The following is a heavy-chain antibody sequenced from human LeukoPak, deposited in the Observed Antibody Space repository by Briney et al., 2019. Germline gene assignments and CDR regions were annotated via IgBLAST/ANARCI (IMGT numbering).Heavy chain of an antibody. CDR1: GYTFTGYY. D-gene: IGHD3-3*01. V-gene: IGHV1-2*06. CDR3: ARGTFYDFWSGDSDY. J-gene: IGHJ4*02. CDR2: INPNSGDT. Sequence: EASVKVSCKTSGYTFTGYYIHWVRQAPGQGLEWMGRINPNSGDTNYAQKFRGRVTMTRDTSISTAYMDLSRLKSDDTAVYYCARGTFYDFWSGDSDYWGQGTLVTVSS.